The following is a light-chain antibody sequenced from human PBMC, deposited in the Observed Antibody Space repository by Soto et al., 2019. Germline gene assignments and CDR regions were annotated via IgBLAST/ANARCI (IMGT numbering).Light chain of an antibody. V-gene: IGLV1-51*01. J-gene: IGLJ2*01. Sequence: QSVLTQPPSVSAAPGQKVTISCSGSSSNIGNNYVSWYQQFPGTAPKLLISDNNNRPSGIPDRFSGSKSGTSATLGITGLQTGDEADYYCGTWDSSLSAGVFGGGTKVTVL. CDR3: GTWDSSLSAGV. CDR1: SSNIGNNY. CDR2: DNN.